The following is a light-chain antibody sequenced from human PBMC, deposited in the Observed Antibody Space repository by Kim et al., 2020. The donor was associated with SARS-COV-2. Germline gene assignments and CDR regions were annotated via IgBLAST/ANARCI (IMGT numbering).Light chain of an antibody. CDR1: RLGDKY. Sequence: SYELTQPPSVSVSPGQTATISCSGDRLGDKYAFWYQQKPGQSPVLVIYADKKRPSGIPERFTGSNSGNTATLSISGTQAMDEANYYCQAWDSSTVGFGGGTQLSVL. V-gene: IGLV3-1*01. J-gene: IGLJ2*01. CDR2: ADK. CDR3: QAWDSSTVG.